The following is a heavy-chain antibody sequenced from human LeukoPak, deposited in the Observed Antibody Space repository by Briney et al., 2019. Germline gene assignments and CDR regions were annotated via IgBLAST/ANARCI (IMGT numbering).Heavy chain of an antibody. CDR1: GFTFSSYA. CDR2: RSYDGNNK. V-gene: IGHV3-30-3*01. J-gene: IGHJ4*02. D-gene: IGHD6-13*01. Sequence: PGGSLRLSCAASGFTFSSYAMHWVRQAPGKGLERVAVRSYDGNNKYYADSVKGRFTISRDNSKNTLYLQMNSLRAEDTAVYYCARSAIAAAPFDYWGQGTLVTVSS. CDR3: ARSAIAAAPFDY.